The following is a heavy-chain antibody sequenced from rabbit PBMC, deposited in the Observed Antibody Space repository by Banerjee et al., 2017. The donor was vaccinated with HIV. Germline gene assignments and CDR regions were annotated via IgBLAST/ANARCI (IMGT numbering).Heavy chain of an antibody. D-gene: IGHD1-1*01. Sequence: QEQLEESGGDLVKPGGTLTLTCTASGFSFSNKYAMCWVRQAPGKGLEWIAGINTSSGNPVYTTLAKGRFTITKTSCATVTLQMTSLTASDTATYFWARDLTRVIGWNFNLWGPGTLVTVS. CDR1: GFSFSNKYA. V-gene: IGHV1S45*01. CDR3: ARDLTRVIGWNFNL. CDR2: INTSSGNP. J-gene: IGHJ4*01.